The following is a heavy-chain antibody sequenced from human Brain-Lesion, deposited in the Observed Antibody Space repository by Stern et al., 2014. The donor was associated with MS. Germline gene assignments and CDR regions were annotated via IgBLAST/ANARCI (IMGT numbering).Heavy chain of an antibody. V-gene: IGHV3-74*02. Sequence: VQLVESGGGLVQPGGSLRLSCAASGFTFSNYWMHWVRQAPGKGLVWVSRVNNDGRRTSYADSVKGRFTMSRDNAKNTLYLQMNSLRVEDTAIYYCARGERWFASWGQGTLVTVSS. J-gene: IGHJ5*01. CDR2: VNNDGRRT. CDR3: ARGERWFAS. CDR1: GFTFSNYW. D-gene: IGHD3-10*01.